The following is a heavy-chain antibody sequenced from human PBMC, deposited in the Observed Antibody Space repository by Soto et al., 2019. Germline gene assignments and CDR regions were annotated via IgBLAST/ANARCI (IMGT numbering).Heavy chain of an antibody. D-gene: IGHD3-22*01. CDR1: GDSVTRSRYY. CDR2: IYYSGST. CDR3: ATEGGVVDANWFGP. V-gene: IGHV4-39*02. Sequence: SETLSLTCTVSGDSVTRSRYYWGWIRQPPGKGLGWIGSIYYSGSTYYNPSLKSRITISIDTSKNQFSLNMNSMTAADTAVYYCATEGGVVDANWFGPWGQGTLVTVSS. J-gene: IGHJ5*02.